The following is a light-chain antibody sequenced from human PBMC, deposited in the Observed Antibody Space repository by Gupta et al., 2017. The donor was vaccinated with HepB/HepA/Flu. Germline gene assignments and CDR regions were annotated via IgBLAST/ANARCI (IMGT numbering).Light chain of an antibody. V-gene: IGKV1-39*01. Sequence: DIQMTQSPSSLSASVGDRVTITCRASQSISTYLSWYQQKPGKAPKLLIYAASKLQSGVPSRFSGSGSGTDFTLTISSLHPEDFATYYCQQNDNDPWTFGQGTKVEIK. CDR1: QSISTY. J-gene: IGKJ1*01. CDR3: QQNDNDPWT. CDR2: AAS.